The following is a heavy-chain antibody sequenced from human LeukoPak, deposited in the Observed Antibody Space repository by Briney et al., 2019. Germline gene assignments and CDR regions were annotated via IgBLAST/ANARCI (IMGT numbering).Heavy chain of an antibody. CDR2: IYNSGST. CDR3: ARGAWGEDIVVVPAAIWEPLFDY. J-gene: IGHJ4*02. V-gene: IGHV4-4*07. CDR1: GGSISSYY. Sequence: SETLSLTCTVSGGSISSYYWSWIRQPAGKGLEWIGRIYNSGSTNYNPSLKSRVTMSVDTSKNQFSLKLSSVTAADTAVYYCARGAWGEDIVVVPAAIWEPLFDYWGQGTLVTVSS. D-gene: IGHD2-2*01.